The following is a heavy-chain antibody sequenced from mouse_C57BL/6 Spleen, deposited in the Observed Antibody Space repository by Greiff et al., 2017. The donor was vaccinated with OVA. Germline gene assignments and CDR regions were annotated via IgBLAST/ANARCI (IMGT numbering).Heavy chain of an antibody. CDR3: ARQGYYYGSSYWYFDV. Sequence: EVNLVESGGGLVQPGGSLKLSCAASGFTFSDYYMYWVRQTPEKRLEWVAYISNGRGSTYYPDTVKGRFTISRDNAKNTLYLQMSRLKSVDTAMYYCARQGYYYGSSYWYFDVWGTGTTVTVSS. CDR2: ISNGRGST. CDR1: GFTFSDYY. D-gene: IGHD1-1*01. V-gene: IGHV5-12*01. J-gene: IGHJ1*03.